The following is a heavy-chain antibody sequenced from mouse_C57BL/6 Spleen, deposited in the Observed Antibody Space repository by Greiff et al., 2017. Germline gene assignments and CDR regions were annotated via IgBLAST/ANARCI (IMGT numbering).Heavy chain of an antibody. CDR2: IDPNSGGT. J-gene: IGHJ3*01. D-gene: IGHD2-5*01. CDR3: ARGDYSNYEAAWFAY. Sequence: VKQRPGRGLEWIGRIDPNSGGTKYNEKFKSKATLTVDKPSSTAYMQLSSLTSEDSAVYYCARGDYSNYEAAWFAYWGQGTLVTVSA. V-gene: IGHV1-72*01.